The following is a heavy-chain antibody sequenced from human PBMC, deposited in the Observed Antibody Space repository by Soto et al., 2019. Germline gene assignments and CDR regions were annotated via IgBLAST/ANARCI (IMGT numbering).Heavy chain of an antibody. Sequence: EVQLVESGGGLVQPGGSLRLSCAASGFNFSSYWMSWVRQAPGKGLDWVANIKQDGSEKYYVDSVKGRFTISRDNAKNSLYLQMNSLRAEDTAVYYCARYETQQWPIPYYYYGMDVWGQGTTVTVSS. V-gene: IGHV3-7*01. CDR1: GFNFSSYW. D-gene: IGHD6-19*01. CDR2: IKQDGSEK. J-gene: IGHJ6*02. CDR3: ARYETQQWPIPYYYYGMDV.